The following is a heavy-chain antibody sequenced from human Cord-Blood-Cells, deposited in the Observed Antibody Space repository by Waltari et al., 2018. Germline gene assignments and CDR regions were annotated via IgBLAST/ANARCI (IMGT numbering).Heavy chain of an antibody. V-gene: IGHV1-18*01. D-gene: IGHD6-19*01. CDR2: KTDYNGNT. CDR3: AREYISGLYFDY. J-gene: IGHJ4*02. Sequence: QVQRVQCGAGVEKPGASGQVSCKASGYTFTSRSITWVRQAPGQGLGWMGWKTDYNGNTNYAQKQQGRVNMTTDTATRTAYMELRRQSSDDTAVYYCAREYISGLYFDYWAQGTLVTVSP. CDR1: GYTFTSRS.